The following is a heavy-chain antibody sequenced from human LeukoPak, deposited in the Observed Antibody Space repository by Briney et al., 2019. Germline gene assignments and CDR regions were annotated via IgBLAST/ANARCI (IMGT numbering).Heavy chain of an antibody. J-gene: IGHJ5*02. CDR2: INHSGST. V-gene: IGHV4-34*01. Sequence: SETLSLTCAVYGGSFSGYYWSWIRQHPGKGLEWSGEINHSGSTTYNPSLKSRVTISVDTSKKQFSLKLNSVTAADTAVYYCARDSTDYYDSRGESWFDPWGQGTLVTVSA. D-gene: IGHD3-22*01. CDR1: GGSFSGYY. CDR3: ARDSTDYYDSRGESWFDP.